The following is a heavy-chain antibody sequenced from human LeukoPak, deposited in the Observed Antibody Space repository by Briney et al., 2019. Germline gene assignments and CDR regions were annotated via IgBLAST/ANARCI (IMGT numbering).Heavy chain of an antibody. CDR3: ARSRKDTAMVMDDY. CDR2: IYSGGTT. Sequence: GGSLRLSCAASGFTVSSNYMSWVRQAPGKGLEWVSVIYSGGTTYYADSVKGRFTISRDNSKNTLYLQMNSLRAEDTAVYYCARSRKDTAMVMDDYWGQGTLVTVSS. J-gene: IGHJ4*02. V-gene: IGHV3-66*01. D-gene: IGHD5-18*01. CDR1: GFTVSSNY.